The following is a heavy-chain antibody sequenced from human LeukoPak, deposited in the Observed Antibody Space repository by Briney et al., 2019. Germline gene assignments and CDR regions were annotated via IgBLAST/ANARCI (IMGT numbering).Heavy chain of an antibody. J-gene: IGHJ4*02. CDR3: ARGLSGSSADY. Sequence: SETLSLTCTVSGGSISSYYWSWIRQPPGKGLEWIGYIYYSGSTNYSPSLKSRVTISVDTSKNQFSLKLSSVTAADTAVYYCARGLSGSSADYWGQGTLVTVSS. D-gene: IGHD1-26*01. CDR1: GGSISSYY. CDR2: IYYSGST. V-gene: IGHV4-59*01.